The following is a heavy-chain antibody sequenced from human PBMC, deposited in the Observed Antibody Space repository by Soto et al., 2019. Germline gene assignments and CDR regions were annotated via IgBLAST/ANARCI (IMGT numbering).Heavy chain of an antibody. D-gene: IGHD4-17*01. V-gene: IGHV4-34*01. CDR2: INHSGST. Sequence: PSEPLSLTCTASGGSISSYYWSWIRQPPGKGLEWIGEINHSGSTNYNPSLKSRVTISVDTSKNQFSLKLTSVTAADTAVYYCARVYGGGFEYWGQGTLVTVSS. CDR1: GGSISSYY. CDR3: ARVYGGGFEY. J-gene: IGHJ4*02.